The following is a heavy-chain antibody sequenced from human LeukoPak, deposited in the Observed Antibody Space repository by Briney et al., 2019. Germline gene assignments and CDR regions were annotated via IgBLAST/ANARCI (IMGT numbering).Heavy chain of an antibody. CDR1: GFTFSSYG. CDR3: AREEVYNSGWYRSSWDY. CDR2: ISYDGDNQ. V-gene: IGHV3-30*19. Sequence: GGSLRLSCAASGFTFSSYGMHWVRQAPGRGLEWVAGISYDGDNQHYADSVKGRFTVSRDNSKNTLYLQMNSLRTEDTAVYYCAREEVYNSGWYRSSWDYWGQGTLVTVSS. J-gene: IGHJ4*02. D-gene: IGHD6-19*01.